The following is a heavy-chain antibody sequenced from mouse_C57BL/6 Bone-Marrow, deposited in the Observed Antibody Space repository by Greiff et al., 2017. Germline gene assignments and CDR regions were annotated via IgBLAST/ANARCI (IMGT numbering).Heavy chain of an antibody. CDR3: ARRSYYGSSPGFAD. CDR2: IYPGSGST. D-gene: IGHD1-1*01. V-gene: IGHV1-55*01. J-gene: IGHJ3*01. Sequence: QVQLQQPGAELVKPGASVKMSCKASGYTFTSYWITWVKQRPGQGLEWIGAIYPGSGSTNYNEKFKSKATLTVDTSSSTAYMPLSSLTSEDSAVYYCARRSYYGSSPGFADWGQGTLVTVSA. CDR1: GYTFTSYW.